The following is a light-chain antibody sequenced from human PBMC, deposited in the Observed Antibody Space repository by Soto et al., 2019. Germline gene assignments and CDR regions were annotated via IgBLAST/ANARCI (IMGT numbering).Light chain of an antibody. Sequence: QSALTQPASVSGSPGQSITISCTGTSRDVGGYNYVSWYQQHPGKAPKLIIYAVSNRPSGVSSRFSGSKSGNTASLTISGLQAEDEADYYCSSRSSYTTSSFVVFGGGTKLTVL. J-gene: IGLJ2*01. CDR2: AVS. CDR3: SSRSSYTTSSFVV. V-gene: IGLV2-14*01. CDR1: SRDVGGYNY.